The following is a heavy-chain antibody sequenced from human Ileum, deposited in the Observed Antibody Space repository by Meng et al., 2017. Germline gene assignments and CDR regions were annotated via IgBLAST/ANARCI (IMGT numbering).Heavy chain of an antibody. D-gene: IGHD3-3*01. CDR2: IYHSGST. Sequence: HVPRPEPGPRRVKPSGPLSFTCAVSGGYISSSNWWSWVRQPPGKGLEWIGEIYHSGSTNYNPSLKSRVAISVDKSKNQFSLKLSSVTAAYTAVYYCARGEWFESDNAFDIWGQGTMVTVSS. CDR3: ARGEWFESDNAFDI. J-gene: IGHJ3*02. CDR1: GGYISSSNW. V-gene: IGHV4-4*02.